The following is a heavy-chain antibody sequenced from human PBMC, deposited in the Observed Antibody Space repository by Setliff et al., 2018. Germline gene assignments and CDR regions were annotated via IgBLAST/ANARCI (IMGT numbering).Heavy chain of an antibody. D-gene: IGHD3-22*01. CDR2: INHSGST. J-gene: IGHJ3*02. V-gene: IGHV4-34*01. CDR1: GGSFSAYY. CDR3: ARDYYDSRGSYAFDI. Sequence: KSSETLSLTCAVYGGSFSAYYWSWIRQPPGKGLEWIGEINHSGSTIYNPSLKSRVTISVDTSKNQFSLMLNSVTAADTAMYYCARDYYDSRGSYAFDIWGQGTVVTVSS.